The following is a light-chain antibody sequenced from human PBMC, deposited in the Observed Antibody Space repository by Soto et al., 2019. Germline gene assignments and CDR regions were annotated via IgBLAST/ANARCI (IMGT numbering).Light chain of an antibody. Sequence: DIQMTQSPSSLSASVGDRVTITCQASQDISNYLNWYQQKPGKAPKLLIYDASNLETGVPSRFSGSGSGTDFTXTXSSXQXXDIATYYCQQYDNLPITFGQGTRLEIK. CDR3: QQYDNLPIT. CDR2: DAS. J-gene: IGKJ5*01. CDR1: QDISNY. V-gene: IGKV1-33*01.